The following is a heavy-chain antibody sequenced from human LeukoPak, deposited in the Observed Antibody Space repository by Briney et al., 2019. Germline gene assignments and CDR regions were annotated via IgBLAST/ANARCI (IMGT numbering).Heavy chain of an antibody. CDR2: IYYSGST. J-gene: IGHJ6*02. D-gene: IGHD3-3*01. V-gene: IGHV4-61*01. CDR1: GGSVSSGNYY. Sequence: SETLSLTCTVSGGSVSSGNYYWSWIRQPPGKGLEWIGYIYYSGSTNYNPSLKSRVTISVDTSKNQFSLKLTSVTAADTAVYYCAKGEVTIFGEFIDNYHYYGMDVWGQGTTVTVSS. CDR3: AKGEVTIFGEFIDNYHYYGMDV.